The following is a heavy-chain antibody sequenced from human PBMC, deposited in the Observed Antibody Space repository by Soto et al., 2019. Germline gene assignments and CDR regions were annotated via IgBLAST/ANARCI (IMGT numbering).Heavy chain of an antibody. Sequence: QLQLHMSGSGLVKPSQTLSLTCTVSGASITYGAYSWSWIRQTPGKGLEWIGYINHLETTFYNPSFESRLTLSIDRTKNQFSLNLKSMSAADRAVYFCARGGGFDSFYYLGQGILVTVSS. V-gene: IGHV4-30-2*01. CDR2: INHLETT. J-gene: IGHJ4*02. D-gene: IGHD3-10*01. CDR3: ARGGGFDSFYY. CDR1: GASITYGAYS.